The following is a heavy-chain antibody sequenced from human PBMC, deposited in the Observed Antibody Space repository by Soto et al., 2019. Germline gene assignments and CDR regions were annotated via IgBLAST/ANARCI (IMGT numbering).Heavy chain of an antibody. D-gene: IGHD3-22*01. Sequence: PSETLSLTCTVSGGSISRYYWSWIRQPPGKGLEWIGYIYYSGSTNYNPSLKSRVTISVDTSKNQFSLKLSSVTAADKAVYYCAREGYDSRNYYRYVLDVWGQGTTVTV. V-gene: IGHV4-59*01. CDR1: GGSISRYY. J-gene: IGHJ6*02. CDR2: IYYSGST. CDR3: AREGYDSRNYYRYVLDV.